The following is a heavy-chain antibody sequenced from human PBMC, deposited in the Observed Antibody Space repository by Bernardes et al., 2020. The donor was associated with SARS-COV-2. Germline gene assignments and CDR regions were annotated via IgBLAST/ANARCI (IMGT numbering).Heavy chain of an antibody. V-gene: IGHV3-21*01. CDR3: TRDLSLAAPGGFDY. Sequence: GGSLRLSCAASGFTFRSYSMNWVRQAPGKGLEWVSTISSHSIYIYYADSVKGRFTISRDNAKNSLYLQMNSLRADDTAVYYCTRDLSLAAPGGFDYWGRGALITVSS. D-gene: IGHD6-19*01. CDR2: ISSHSIYI. CDR1: GFTFRSYS. J-gene: IGHJ4*02.